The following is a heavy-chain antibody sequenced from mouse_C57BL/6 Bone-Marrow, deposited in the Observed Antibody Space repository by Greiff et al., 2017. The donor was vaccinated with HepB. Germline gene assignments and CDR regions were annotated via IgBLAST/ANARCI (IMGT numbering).Heavy chain of an antibody. CDR3: ASITTGGRYYAMDY. Sequence: VQLQQSGAELAKPGASVKLSCKASGYTFTSYWMHWVKQRPGQGLEWIGYINPSSGYTKYNQKFKDKATLTADKSSSTSYMQLSSLTYADSAVYYCASITTGGRYYAMDYWGQGTSVTVSS. D-gene: IGHD1-1*01. V-gene: IGHV1-7*01. CDR2: INPSSGYT. CDR1: GYTFTSYW. J-gene: IGHJ4*01.